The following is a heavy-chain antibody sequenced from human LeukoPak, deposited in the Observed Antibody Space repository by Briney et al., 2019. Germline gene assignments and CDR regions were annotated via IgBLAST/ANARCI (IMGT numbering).Heavy chain of an antibody. V-gene: IGHV3-48*01. CDR1: GFTFSTYW. Sequence: GGSLRLSCAASGFTFSTYWMSWVRQAPGKGLEWVSYISSDSSTIYYADSVKGRFTISRDNAKNSLYLQMNSLRAEDTAVYYCARDAYIAVAGYVDYWGQGTLVTVSS. CDR3: ARDAYIAVAGYVDY. J-gene: IGHJ4*02. D-gene: IGHD6-19*01. CDR2: ISSDSSTI.